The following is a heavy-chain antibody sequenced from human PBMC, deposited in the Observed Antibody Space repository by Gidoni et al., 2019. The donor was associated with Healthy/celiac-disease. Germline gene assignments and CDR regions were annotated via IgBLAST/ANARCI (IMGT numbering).Heavy chain of an antibody. Sequence: QVQLQESGPGLVKPSGTLSLTFAVSGGSIRSSNWWSWVRQPPGKGLEWIGEIYHSGRTNYNPYLKSRVTISVDKSKNQFSLKLSSVTAADTAVYYCARVARDDFWSGYYVDVGVDYWGQGTLVTVSS. J-gene: IGHJ4*02. CDR2: IYHSGRT. V-gene: IGHV4-4*02. CDR1: GGSIRSSNW. CDR3: ARVARDDFWSGYYVDVGVDY. D-gene: IGHD3-3*01.